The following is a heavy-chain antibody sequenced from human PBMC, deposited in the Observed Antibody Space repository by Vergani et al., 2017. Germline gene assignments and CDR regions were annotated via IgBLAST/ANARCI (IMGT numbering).Heavy chain of an antibody. CDR1: GYTFSNYY. J-gene: IGHJ4*02. Sequence: QVQVVQSGAEVKNSGASVKVSCKTSGYTFSNYYMHWVRQAPGQVLEWMGIINPSGCHTNYAQKFQGRVTMTRDTSTSTVYMELSSLRSEDTAIYYCARGDYGILTGYRYWGQGTLVTVSA. V-gene: IGHV1-46*03. CDR2: INPSGCHT. D-gene: IGHD3-9*01. CDR3: ARGDYGILTGYRY.